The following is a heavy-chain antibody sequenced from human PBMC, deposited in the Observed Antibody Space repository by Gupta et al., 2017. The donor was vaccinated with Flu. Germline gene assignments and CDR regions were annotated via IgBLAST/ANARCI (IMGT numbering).Heavy chain of an antibody. CDR3: ARGGDD. V-gene: IGHV4-61*02. CDR1: GGSISSGSYY. CDR2: VYTSGST. J-gene: IGHJ4*02. Sequence: QVQLQESGPGLVKPSQTLSLTCTVSGGSISSGSYYWSWIRQPAGKGLEWIGRVYTSGSTNYNTSLKSRVTISVDTSKNKFSLKLSSVTAADTAGDDCARGGDDGGQGTLVTVSS.